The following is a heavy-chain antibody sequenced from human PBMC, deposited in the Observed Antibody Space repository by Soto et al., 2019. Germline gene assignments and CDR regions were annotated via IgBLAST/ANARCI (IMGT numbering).Heavy chain of an antibody. J-gene: IGHJ6*02. D-gene: IGHD2-15*01. Sequence: QMQLVQSGPEVKKPGTSVKVSCKASGITFNRSAIQWVRQARGQRLEWVGWIVVGSNNRDYAQKFQERVTITSDMSTSTVYMELSSLSSEDTAVYYCAAVQESPYSMGIGGQGTTVTVSS. V-gene: IGHV1-58*02. CDR1: GITFNRSA. CDR3: AAVQESPYSMGI. CDR2: IVVGSNNR.